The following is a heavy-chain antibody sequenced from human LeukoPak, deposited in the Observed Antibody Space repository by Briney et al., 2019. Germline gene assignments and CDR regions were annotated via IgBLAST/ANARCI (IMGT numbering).Heavy chain of an antibody. CDR2: ISYDGSNK. J-gene: IGHJ4*02. CDR1: GFTFSSYA. V-gene: IGHV3-30-3*01. Sequence: PGRSLRLSCAASGFTFSSYAMHWVRQAPGKGLEWVAVISYDGSNKYYAVSVKGRFTISRDNSKNTLYLQMNSLRAEDTAVYYCARESEYYFDYWGQGTLVTVSS. CDR3: ARESEYYFDY.